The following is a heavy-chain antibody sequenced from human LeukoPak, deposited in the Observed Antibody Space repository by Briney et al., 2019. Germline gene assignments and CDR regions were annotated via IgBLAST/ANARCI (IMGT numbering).Heavy chain of an antibody. CDR3: AKTTGGYSSGWDIIDY. J-gene: IGHJ4*02. CDR1: GFTFSSYW. Sequence: GGSLRLSCEASGFTFSSYWMSWVRQAPGKGLEWVSAISGSGGSTYYADSVKGRFTISRDNSKNTLYLQMNSLRAEDTAVYYCAKTTGGYSSGWDIIDYWGQGTLVTVSS. V-gene: IGHV3-23*01. CDR2: ISGSGGST. D-gene: IGHD6-19*01.